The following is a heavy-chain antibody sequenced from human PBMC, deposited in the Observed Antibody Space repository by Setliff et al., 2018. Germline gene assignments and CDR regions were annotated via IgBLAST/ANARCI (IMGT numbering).Heavy chain of an antibody. CDR3: ARDDIGDGYNAH. J-gene: IGHJ4*02. D-gene: IGHD5-12*01. V-gene: IGHV3-48*04. Sequence: LRLSCAASGFTFSSYSMNWVRQAPGKGLEWVSYISNDAYTIHYADSVKGRFTISRDNAKNSVSLQMNSLSVDDTAVYYCARDDIGDGYNAHWGQGTLVTVSS. CDR2: ISNDAYTI. CDR1: GFTFSSYS.